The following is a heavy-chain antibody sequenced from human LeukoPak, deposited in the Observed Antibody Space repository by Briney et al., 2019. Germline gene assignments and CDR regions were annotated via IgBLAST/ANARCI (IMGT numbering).Heavy chain of an antibody. D-gene: IGHD3-22*01. CDR1: GGSISSGGHS. CDR2: IYHSGSGST. V-gene: IGHV4-30-2*01. J-gene: IGHJ4*02. Sequence: SETLSLTCTVSGGSISSGGHSWSWIRQPPGKGLEWIGYIYHSGSGSTYYNPSLKSRVTISVDRSKNQFSLKLSSVTAADTAVYYCASRITMISTHGHYFDYWGQGTLVTVSS. CDR3: ASRITMISTHGHYFDY.